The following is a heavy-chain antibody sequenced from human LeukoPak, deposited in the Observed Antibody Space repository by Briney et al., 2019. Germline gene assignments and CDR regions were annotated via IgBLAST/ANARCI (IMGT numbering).Heavy chain of an antibody. V-gene: IGHV4-59*08. CDR1: VGSFSGYF. CDR3: ARHVPTPYYGTSGPFDY. D-gene: IGHD3-22*01. CDR2: IYYSGTT. J-gene: IGHJ4*02. Sequence: PSETLSLTCTVSVGSFSGYFWSWIRQPPGQGLEWIGCIYYSGTTDYNPSLRSRVTLSVDTSKNQFSLKLTSVTAADTAVYFCARHVPTPYYGTSGPFDYWGKGTLVTVSS.